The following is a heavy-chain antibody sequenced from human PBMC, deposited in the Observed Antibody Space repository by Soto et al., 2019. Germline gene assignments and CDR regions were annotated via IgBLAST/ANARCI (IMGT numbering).Heavy chain of an antibody. Sequence: QVQLVQSGAEVKKPGASVKVSCKASGYTFTSYGIIWVRQAPGQGLEWMGWISPYNGNTNYAQKLQGRVTLTTDTSTGTAYSERRCRRAVDSAVYCCARGIVGYFGVDYYYGMDVWGEGTTVTVSS. CDR1: GYTFTSYG. V-gene: IGHV1-18*01. CDR3: ARGIVGYFGVDYYYGMDV. D-gene: IGHD2-21*01. CDR2: ISPYNGNT. J-gene: IGHJ6*04.